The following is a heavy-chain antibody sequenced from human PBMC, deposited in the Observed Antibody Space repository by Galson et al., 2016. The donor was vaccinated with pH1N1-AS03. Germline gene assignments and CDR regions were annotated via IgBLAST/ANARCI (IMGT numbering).Heavy chain of an antibody. D-gene: IGHD6-19*01. J-gene: IGHJ4*02. CDR3: AKDDYSSAWYGGISDY. V-gene: IGHV3-21*06. CDR2: ISSSSGYI. CDR1: GFTFSTYS. Sequence: LRLSCAASGFTFSTYSMNWVRQAPGKGLEWVSSISSSSGYIYYAESLKGRFTISRDNAKNSLYLQMNSLRAEDTAFYYCAKDDYSSAWYGGISDYWGQGTLVTVSS.